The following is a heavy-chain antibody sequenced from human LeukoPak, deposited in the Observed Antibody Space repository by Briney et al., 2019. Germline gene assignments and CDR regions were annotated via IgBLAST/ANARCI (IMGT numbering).Heavy chain of an antibody. CDR1: GFTFSKYW. D-gene: IGHD3-22*01. J-gene: IGHJ3*02. Sequence: GGSLRLSCAASGFTFSKYWMTWVRQAPRKGLEWVANIRGDGSVNYPLHSVKGRFTISRDNVKNSLSLEMNNLRAEDTAVSDELRDANYYDRGRNYLDAFDIWGEERMVTVSS. V-gene: IGHV3-7*01. CDR3: LRDANYYDRGRNYLDAFDI. CDR2: IRGDGSVN.